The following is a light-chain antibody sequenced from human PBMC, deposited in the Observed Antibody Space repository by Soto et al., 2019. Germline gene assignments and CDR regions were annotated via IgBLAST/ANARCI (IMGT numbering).Light chain of an antibody. V-gene: IGKV3-20*01. Sequence: EIVLTQSPGTLSLSPGERATLSCRASQSVISTYLAWYQQKPGQAPRLLIYGASSRATGIPARFSGSGSGTDFTLTISSLQPEDFATYYCQQANSFPLTFGGGTKVDIK. CDR2: GAS. J-gene: IGKJ4*01. CDR1: QSVISTY. CDR3: QQANSFPLT.